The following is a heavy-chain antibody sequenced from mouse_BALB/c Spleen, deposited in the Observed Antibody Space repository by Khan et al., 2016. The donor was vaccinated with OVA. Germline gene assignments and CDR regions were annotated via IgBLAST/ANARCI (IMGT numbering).Heavy chain of an antibody. Sequence: QVQLMESGPGLVAPSQSLSITCTVTGFSLTNYAIHWIRQPPGKNLEWLGIIWAGGSTNYNSALMYRLSISKDNSKSQVFLKMNSLHAHDTAIYYCARDREPDYFDYWGQGTTLTVSS. V-gene: IGHV2-9*02. J-gene: IGHJ2*01. CDR3: ARDREPDYFDY. CDR1: GFSLTNYA. CDR2: IWAGGST.